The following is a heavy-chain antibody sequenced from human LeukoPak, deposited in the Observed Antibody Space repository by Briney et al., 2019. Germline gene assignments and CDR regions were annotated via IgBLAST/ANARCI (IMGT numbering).Heavy chain of an antibody. D-gene: IGHD1-26*01. V-gene: IGHV4-4*07. CDR3: ARSGGSGTYYDGSFDY. J-gene: IGHJ4*02. CDR2: IYSSGST. CDR1: GGSITSYY. Sequence: SETLSLTCTVSGGSITSYYWSWVRQPAGQGLEWIGRIYSSGSTNYNPSLKSRVTMSVDTSKNQFSLKMSFVTATDTAVYYCARSGGSGTYYDGSFDYWGQGTLVTVSS.